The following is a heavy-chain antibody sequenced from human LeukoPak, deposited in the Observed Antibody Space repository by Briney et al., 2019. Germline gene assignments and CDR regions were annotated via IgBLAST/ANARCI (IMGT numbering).Heavy chain of an antibody. V-gene: IGHV1-69*04. CDR1: GGTFTNYA. Sequence: GASVKVSCKASGGTFTNYAINWVRQAPGQGLEWMGRIIPILDVTNYAQKFQGRVTIIADQSTSTAYMELSSLRSEDKAVYYCARGGGVDILTGFQYWGQGTLVTVSS. D-gene: IGHD3-9*01. CDR2: IIPILDVT. CDR3: ARGGGVDILTGFQY. J-gene: IGHJ4*02.